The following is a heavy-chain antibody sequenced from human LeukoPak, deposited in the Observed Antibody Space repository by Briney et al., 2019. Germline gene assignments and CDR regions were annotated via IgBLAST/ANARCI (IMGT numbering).Heavy chain of an antibody. Sequence: GGSLRLSCAASEFTFSTYSMNWVRQAPGKGLEWVSAISGSGGSTYYADSVKGRFTISRDNAKSSLYLQMNSLRAEDTALYYCAKDTHGSGIYWGQGTLVTVSS. CDR1: EFTFSTYS. V-gene: IGHV3-23*01. CDR2: ISGSGGST. D-gene: IGHD3-10*01. J-gene: IGHJ4*02. CDR3: AKDTHGSGIY.